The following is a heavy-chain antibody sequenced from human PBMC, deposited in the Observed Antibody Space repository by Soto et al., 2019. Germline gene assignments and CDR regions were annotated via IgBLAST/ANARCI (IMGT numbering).Heavy chain of an antibody. CDR1: GGTFSSYA. D-gene: IGHD2-15*01. CDR3: AKSATGYYYYGMDV. V-gene: IGHV1-69*13. J-gene: IGHJ6*02. CDR2: IIPIFGTA. Sequence: SVKVSCKASGGTFSSYAISWVRQAPGQGLEWMGGIIPIFGTANYARKFQGRVTITADESTSTAYMELSSLRSEDTAVYYCAKSATGYYYYGMDVWGQGTTVTVSS.